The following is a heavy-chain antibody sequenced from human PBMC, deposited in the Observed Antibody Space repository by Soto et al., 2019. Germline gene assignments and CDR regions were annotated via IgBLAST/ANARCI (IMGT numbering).Heavy chain of an antibody. J-gene: IGHJ3*02. CDR2: ISSSSSTI. D-gene: IGHD3-16*02. Sequence: PGGSLRLSCAASGFTFSSYSMNWVRHAPGKGLEWVSYISSSSSTIYYADSVKGRFTISRDNAKNSLYLQMNSLRDEDTAVYYCAREIMITFGGVIGNSDAFDIWGQGTMVTVSS. V-gene: IGHV3-48*02. CDR1: GFTFSSYS. CDR3: AREIMITFGGVIGNSDAFDI.